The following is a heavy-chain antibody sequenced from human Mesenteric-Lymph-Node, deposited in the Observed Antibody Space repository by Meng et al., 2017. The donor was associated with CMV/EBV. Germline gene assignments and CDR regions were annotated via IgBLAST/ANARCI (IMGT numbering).Heavy chain of an antibody. J-gene: IGHJ5*02. D-gene: IGHD2-21*01. V-gene: IGHV3-21*01. CDR1: GFTFSTYS. CDR2: ISSGSGYI. CDR3: ARDIVGGFDP. Sequence: GESLKISCAASGFTFSTYSMNWVRQAPGKGLEWVSSISSGSGYIYYADSVKGRFTISRDNAKNSLYLQMNSLRAEDTAVYYCARDIVGGFDPWGQGTLVTVSS.